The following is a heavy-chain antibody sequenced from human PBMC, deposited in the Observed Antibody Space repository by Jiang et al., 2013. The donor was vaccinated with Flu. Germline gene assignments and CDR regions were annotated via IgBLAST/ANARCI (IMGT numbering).Heavy chain of an antibody. V-gene: IGHV3-23*04. D-gene: IGHD3-22*01. Sequence: VQLVESGGGLVQPGGSLRLSCEASGFTFSSYAMSWVRQAPGKGLEWVSGISGGGGDGKYYADSVKGRFTISRDNSKNTLFLQMNTLRAEDTAVYYCAKLTDYFDSSGNFHHWGQGTLVTVSS. CDR2: ISGGGGDGK. J-gene: IGHJ4*02. CDR3: AKLTDYFDSSGNFHH. CDR1: GFTFSSYA.